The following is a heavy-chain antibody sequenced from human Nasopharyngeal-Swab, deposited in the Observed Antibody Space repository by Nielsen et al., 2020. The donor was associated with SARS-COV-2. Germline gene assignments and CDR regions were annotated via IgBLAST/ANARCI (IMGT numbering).Heavy chain of an antibody. CDR1: GFTFTSSA. J-gene: IGHJ6*03. CDR2: IVVGSGNT. Sequence: SVKVSCKASGFTFTSSAVQWVRQARGQRLEWIGWIVVGSGNTNYAQKFQERVTITRDMSTSTAYMELSSLRSEDTAVYYCARQGFRGTAMTYYYYMDVWGKGTTVTVSS. CDR3: ARQGFRGTAMTYYYYMDV. D-gene: IGHD5-18*01. V-gene: IGHV1-58*01.